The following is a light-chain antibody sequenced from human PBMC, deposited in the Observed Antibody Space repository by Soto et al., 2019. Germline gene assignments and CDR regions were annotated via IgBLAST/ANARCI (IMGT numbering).Light chain of an antibody. Sequence: QSVLTQPPSVSAAAGQKVTISCSGSSSNIGKNYVSWYQHFPGTAPKLLIYDNNKRPSGIPDRFSGAKSGTSATLDITGLQTGDEADCYFLTWDRSLTPVVFVGGTKLPV. V-gene: IGLV1-51*01. CDR1: SSNIGKNY. J-gene: IGLJ2*01. CDR2: DNN. CDR3: LTWDRSLTPVV.